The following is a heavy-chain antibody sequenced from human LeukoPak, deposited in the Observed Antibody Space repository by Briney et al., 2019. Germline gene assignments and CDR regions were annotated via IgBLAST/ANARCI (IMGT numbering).Heavy chain of an antibody. CDR1: GGSISSSNYY. D-gene: IGHD2-15*01. CDR2: IYYSGSI. Sequence: SETLSLTCTVSGGSISSSNYYWGWIRQPPGKGLEWIGSIYYSGSIYYNPSLKSRVTIYVDTSKNQFSLKLTSVTAADTAVYYCARQRGYCSGGSCYGVFDYWGQGTLVTVSS. V-gene: IGHV4-39*01. J-gene: IGHJ4*02. CDR3: ARQRGYCSGGSCYGVFDY.